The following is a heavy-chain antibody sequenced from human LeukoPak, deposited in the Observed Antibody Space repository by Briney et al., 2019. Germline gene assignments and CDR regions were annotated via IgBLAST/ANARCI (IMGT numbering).Heavy chain of an antibody. CDR3: ARDLPDCSGGSCAGHY. D-gene: IGHD2-15*01. J-gene: IGHJ4*02. CDR1: GGSISSGDYY. V-gene: IGHV4-30-4*08. CDR2: IYYSGST. Sequence: SETLSLTCTVSGGSISSGDYYWRWIRQPPGKGLEWIGYIYYSGSTYYNPSLKSRVTISVDTSKNQFSLKLSSVTAADTAVYYCARDLPDCSGGSCAGHYWGQGTLVTVSS.